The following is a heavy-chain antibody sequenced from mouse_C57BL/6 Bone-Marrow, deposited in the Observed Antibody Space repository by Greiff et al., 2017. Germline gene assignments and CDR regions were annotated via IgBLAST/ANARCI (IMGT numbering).Heavy chain of an antibody. CDR2: ISDGGSYT. V-gene: IGHV5-4*01. CDR3: ARDRNYYGSSYLYFDY. CDR1: GFTFSSYA. D-gene: IGHD1-1*01. J-gene: IGHJ2*01. Sequence: EVKLMESGGGLVKPGGSLKLSCAASGFTFSSYAMSWVRQTPEKRLEWVATISDGGSYTYYPDNVKGRFTISRDNAKNNLYLQMSHLKSEDTAMYYCARDRNYYGSSYLYFDYWGQGTTLTVSS.